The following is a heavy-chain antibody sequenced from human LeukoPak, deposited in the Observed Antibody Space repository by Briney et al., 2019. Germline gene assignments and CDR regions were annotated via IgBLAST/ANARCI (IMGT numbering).Heavy chain of an antibody. CDR2: IYYSGST. J-gene: IGHJ4*02. CDR1: GGSISSSSYY. V-gene: IGHV4-39*01. D-gene: IGHD3-22*01. CDR3: ARHTYYDNPFDY. Sequence: SETLSLTCTVSGGSISSSSYYWGWIRQPPGKGLEWIGSIYYSGSTYYTPSLKSRVTISADTSKNQFSLKLSSVPAADTAVYYCARHTYYDNPFDYWGQGTLVTVSS.